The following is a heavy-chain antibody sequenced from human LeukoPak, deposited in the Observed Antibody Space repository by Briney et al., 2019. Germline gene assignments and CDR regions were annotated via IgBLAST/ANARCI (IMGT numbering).Heavy chain of an antibody. CDR1: GFTVSSNY. V-gene: IGHV3-66*01. J-gene: IGHJ4*02. D-gene: IGHD2-21*02. CDR2: IYSGGST. Sequence: GGSLRLSCAASGFTVSSNYMSWVRQAPGKGLEWVSVIYSGGSTYYADSVKGRFTISRDNSKNTLYLQMNSLRAEDTAVYYCAKSPAVVTALFDYWGQGTLVTVSS. CDR3: AKSPAVVTALFDY.